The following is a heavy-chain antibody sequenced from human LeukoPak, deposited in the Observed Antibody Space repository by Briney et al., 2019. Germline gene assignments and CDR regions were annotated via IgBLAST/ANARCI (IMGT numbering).Heavy chain of an antibody. CDR3: ARDPPTYCSSTSCYGVSFDY. D-gene: IGHD2-2*01. Sequence: GGSLRLSCAASGFTFSSYSMNWVRQAPGKGLEWVSSISSSSSYIYYADSVKGRFTISRDNAKNSLYLQMNSVRAEDTAVYYCARDPPTYCSSTSCYGVSFDYWGQGTLVTVSS. V-gene: IGHV3-21*01. J-gene: IGHJ4*02. CDR2: ISSSSSYI. CDR1: GFTFSSYS.